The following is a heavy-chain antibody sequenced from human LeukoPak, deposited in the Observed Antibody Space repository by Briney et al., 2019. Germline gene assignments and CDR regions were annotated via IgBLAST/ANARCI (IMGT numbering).Heavy chain of an antibody. J-gene: IGHJ6*03. CDR2: IYHSGST. CDR1: GYSISSGYY. CDR3: ARGLAASPLGYYYYMDV. V-gene: IGHV4-38-2*02. D-gene: IGHD3-16*01. Sequence: SETLSLTCTVSGYSISSGYYWGWIRQPPGKGLEWIGSIYHSGSTYYNPSLKSRVTISVDTSENQFSLKLSSVTAADTAVYYCARGLAASPLGYYYYMDVWGKGTTVTVSS.